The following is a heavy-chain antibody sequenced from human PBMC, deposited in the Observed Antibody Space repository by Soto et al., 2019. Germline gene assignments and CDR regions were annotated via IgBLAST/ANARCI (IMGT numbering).Heavy chain of an antibody. CDR2: ISGDSGET. J-gene: IGHJ5*02. Sequence: GLLLQSGGEVKKPGASVTVSCKASGYTFRSYGVSWVRQVPGQGLEWMGWISGDSGETTYAPSFRDRLTLTADASATTAYMEVRNLRSEDTAVYYCSRAISSTWAKSWLDPWGQGTLITVSS. CDR1: GYTFRSYG. CDR3: SRAISSTWAKSWLDP. D-gene: IGHD1-26*01. V-gene: IGHV1-18*04.